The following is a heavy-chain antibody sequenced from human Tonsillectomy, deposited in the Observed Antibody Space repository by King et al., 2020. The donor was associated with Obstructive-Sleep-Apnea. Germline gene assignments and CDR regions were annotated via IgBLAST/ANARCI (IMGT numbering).Heavy chain of an antibody. J-gene: IGHJ4*02. Sequence: VQLVESGGGLVQPGRSLRLSCTASGFTFGDYGMSWFRQAPGKGREWVAFIRTKFFGGTTEYAASLKGRFTISRDDSKSIAYLQMNSLKTEDTAVYYCSRVMDDYVWGSYYYWGQGTLVTVSS. D-gene: IGHD3-16*01. V-gene: IGHV3-49*03. CDR1: GFTFGDYG. CDR2: IRTKFFGGTT. CDR3: SRVMDDYVWGSYYY.